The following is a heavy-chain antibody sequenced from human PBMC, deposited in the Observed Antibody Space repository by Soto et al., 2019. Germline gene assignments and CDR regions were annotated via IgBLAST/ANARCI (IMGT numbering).Heavy chain of an antibody. D-gene: IGHD3-22*01. CDR1: RYTFTSYD. V-gene: IGHV1-8*01. CDR2: MNPNSGNT. CDR3: ARDVTSSTYYYLSPGGFDP. J-gene: IGHJ5*02. Sequence: ASVKVSCKASRYTFTSYDINWVRQATGQGLEWMGWMNPNSGNTGYAQKFQGRVTMTRNTSISTAYMELNSLRAEDTAVYYCARDVTSSTYYYLSPGGFDPWGQGTLVTVSS.